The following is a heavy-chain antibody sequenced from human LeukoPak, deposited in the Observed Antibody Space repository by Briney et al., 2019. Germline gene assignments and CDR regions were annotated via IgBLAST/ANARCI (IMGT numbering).Heavy chain of an antibody. Sequence: SETLSLTCTVSGYSISSGYYWGWIRQPPGKGLEWIGNICPTGSTYYNPSLKSRVTISVDTSKNQFSLKVSSVSAADTAVYYCARAYSSSWYWNWFDPWGQGTLVTVSA. CDR3: ARAYSSSWYWNWFDP. D-gene: IGHD6-13*01. J-gene: IGHJ5*02. V-gene: IGHV4-38-2*02. CDR2: ICPTGST. CDR1: GYSISSGYY.